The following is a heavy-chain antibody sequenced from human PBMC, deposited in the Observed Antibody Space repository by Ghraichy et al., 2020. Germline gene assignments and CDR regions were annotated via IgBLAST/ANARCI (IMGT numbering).Heavy chain of an antibody. CDR1: GGSISSSSYY. CDR2: IYYSGST. D-gene: IGHD6-19*01. Sequence: SETLSLTCTVSGGSISSSSYYWGWIRQPPGKGLEWIGSIYYSGSTYYNPSLKSRVTISVDTSKNQFSLKLSSVTAADTAVYYCARHGRSSGWYIAFFDYWGQGTLVTVSS. J-gene: IGHJ4*02. CDR3: ARHGRSSGWYIAFFDY. V-gene: IGHV4-39*01.